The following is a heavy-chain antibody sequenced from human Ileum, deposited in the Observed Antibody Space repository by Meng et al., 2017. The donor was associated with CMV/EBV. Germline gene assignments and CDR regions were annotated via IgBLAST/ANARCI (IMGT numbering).Heavy chain of an antibody. CDR2: INSGGGT. CDR3: AQPSTASGTFLPVDH. CDR1: GLTFSAYT. V-gene: IGHV3-23*01. J-gene: IGHJ4*02. Sequence: SGLTFSAYTMSWLRQAPDKGLEWVSTINSGGGTTYADAVKGRFTISRDNSKNTVYLQMNNLRAGDTALYFCAQPSTASGTFLPVDHWGQGTLVTVSS. D-gene: IGHD3-10*01.